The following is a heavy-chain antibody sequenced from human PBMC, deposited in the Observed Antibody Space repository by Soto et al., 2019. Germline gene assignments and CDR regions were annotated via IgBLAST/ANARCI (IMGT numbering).Heavy chain of an antibody. CDR2: ISYDGGNK. J-gene: IGHJ4*02. Sequence: PGGSLRLSCAASGFTFSSYGMHWVRQAPGKGLEWVAVISYDGGNKYYADSVKVRFTISRDNSKNTLNLQMNSLRAEDTAVYYCAKDRYYGDYAGDFDYWGQGTLVTVSS. CDR1: GFTFSSYG. CDR3: AKDRYYGDYAGDFDY. D-gene: IGHD4-17*01. V-gene: IGHV3-30*18.